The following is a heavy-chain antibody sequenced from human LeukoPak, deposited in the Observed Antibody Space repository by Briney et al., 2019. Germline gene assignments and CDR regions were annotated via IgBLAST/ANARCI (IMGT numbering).Heavy chain of an antibody. J-gene: IGHJ4*02. V-gene: IGHV4-34*01. CDR1: GGSFSGYY. CDR2: INHSGST. Sequence: SETLSLTCAVYGGSFSGYYWSWIRQPPGKGLEWIGEINHSGSTNYNPPLKSRVTISVDTSKNQFSLKLSSVTAADAAVYYCASPQGYSSHWYGYWGQGTLVTVSS. D-gene: IGHD6-19*01. CDR3: ASPQGYSSHWYGY.